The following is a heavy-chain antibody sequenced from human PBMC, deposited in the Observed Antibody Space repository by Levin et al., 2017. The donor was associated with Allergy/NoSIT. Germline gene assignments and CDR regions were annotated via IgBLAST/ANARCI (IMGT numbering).Heavy chain of an antibody. D-gene: IGHD1-26*01. CDR3: AKDSGSYHLGVAFDI. V-gene: IGHV3-30*18. J-gene: IGHJ3*02. CDR1: GFTFSSYG. Sequence: PGGSLRLSCAASGFTFSSYGMHWVRQAPGKGLEWVAVISYDGSNKYYADSVKGRFTISRDNSKNTLYLQMNSLRAEDTAVYYCAKDSGSYHLGVAFDIWGQGTIVTVSS. CDR2: ISYDGSNK.